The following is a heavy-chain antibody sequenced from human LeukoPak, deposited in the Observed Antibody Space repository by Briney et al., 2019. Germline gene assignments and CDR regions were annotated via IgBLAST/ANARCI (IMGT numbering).Heavy chain of an antibody. J-gene: IGHJ3*02. CDR3: ARSVVPAAIFDAFDI. CDR2: ISSSSSYI. D-gene: IGHD2-2*01. V-gene: IGHV3-21*01. CDR1: GFTFSSYS. Sequence: GGSLRLSCAASGFTFSSYSMNWVRQAPGKGLEWVSSISSSSSYIYYADSVKGRFTISRDNAKNSLYLQMNSLRAEDTAVHYCARSVVPAAIFDAFDIWGQGTMVTVSS.